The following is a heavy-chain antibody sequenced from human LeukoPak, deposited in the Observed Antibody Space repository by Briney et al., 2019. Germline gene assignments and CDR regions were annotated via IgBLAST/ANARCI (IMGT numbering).Heavy chain of an antibody. CDR2: IIPILGIA. J-gene: IGHJ4*02. V-gene: IGHV1-69*04. Sequence: SVRVSCKASGYTFTSYGISWVRQAPGQGLEWMGRIIPILGIANYAQKFRGRVTITADKSTSTAYMELSSLRSEDTAVYYCAIPRGDFDYWGQGTLVTVSS. D-gene: IGHD3-10*01. CDR1: GYTFTSYG. CDR3: AIPRGDFDY.